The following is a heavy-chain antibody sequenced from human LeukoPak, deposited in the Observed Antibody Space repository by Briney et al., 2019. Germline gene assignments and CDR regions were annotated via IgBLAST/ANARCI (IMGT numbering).Heavy chain of an antibody. V-gene: IGHV3-21*01. CDR2: ISSSSSYI. CDR3: ARDEQQLVWPYYYYYMDV. D-gene: IGHD6-13*01. J-gene: IGHJ6*03. CDR1: GFTFSSYS. Sequence: PGGSLRLSCAASGFTFSSYSMNWVRQAPGKGLEWVSSISSSSSYIYYADSVKGRFTISRDNAKNSLYLQMNSLRAEDTAVYYCARDEQQLVWPYYYYYMDVWGKGTTVTVSS.